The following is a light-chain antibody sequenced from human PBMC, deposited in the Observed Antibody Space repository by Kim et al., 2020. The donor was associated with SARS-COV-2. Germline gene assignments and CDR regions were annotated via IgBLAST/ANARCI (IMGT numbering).Light chain of an antibody. CDR2: DVT. V-gene: IGLV2-11*01. Sequence: PVHSVTISCTGTSTDVGGYNDVSWYQHHPGQAPKLIIYDVTKRPSGVPDRFSGSKSGNTASLTISGLQAEDDGDYYCCSYTGFIYVFGTGTKVTVL. CDR3: CSYTGFIYV. CDR1: STDVGGYND. J-gene: IGLJ1*01.